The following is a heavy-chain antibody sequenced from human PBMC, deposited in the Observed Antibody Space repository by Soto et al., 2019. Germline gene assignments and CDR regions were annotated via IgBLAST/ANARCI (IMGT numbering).Heavy chain of an antibody. D-gene: IGHD1-26*01. CDR3: AKVGPSYYYGMDV. CDR2: ISGSGRTI. V-gene: IGHV3-23*01. Sequence: XGSLRLSCAASGLDFSSEVMCWVRQAPGKGLEWVSSISGSGRTIYHADSMRGRFAISRDNSKNSLYLQLNNLRVDDTAVYYCAKVGPSYYYGMDVWGQGATVTVS. J-gene: IGHJ6*02. CDR1: GLDFSSEV.